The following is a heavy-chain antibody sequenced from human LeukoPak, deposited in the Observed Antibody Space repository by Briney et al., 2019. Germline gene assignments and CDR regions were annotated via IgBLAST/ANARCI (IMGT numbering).Heavy chain of an antibody. CDR1: GFTFSSYG. CDR2: ISYDGSNK. D-gene: IGHD5-12*01. Sequence: GGSLRLSCAASGFTFSSYGMHWVRQAPGKGREGGAVISYDGSNKYYADSVKGRFTISRDNSKNTLYLQMNSLRAEDTAVYYCAKDRRGYSGYDFDYWGQGTLVTVSS. V-gene: IGHV3-30*18. CDR3: AKDRRGYSGYDFDY. J-gene: IGHJ4*02.